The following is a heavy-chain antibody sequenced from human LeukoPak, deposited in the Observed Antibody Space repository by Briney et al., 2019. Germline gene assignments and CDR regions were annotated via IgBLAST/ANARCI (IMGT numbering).Heavy chain of an antibody. J-gene: IGHJ4*02. Sequence: GGSLRLSCAASGFSFSTYGMHWVRQAPGKGLEWVAFIRFDGSNTYYAVSVKGRFTISRDNSKNTMFLQINSLRPDDTAVYYCAKRLYASSSFVTDSWGQGTLVTVSS. CDR1: GFSFSTYG. CDR3: AKRLYASSSFVTDS. D-gene: IGHD6-6*01. CDR2: IRFDGSNT. V-gene: IGHV3-30*02.